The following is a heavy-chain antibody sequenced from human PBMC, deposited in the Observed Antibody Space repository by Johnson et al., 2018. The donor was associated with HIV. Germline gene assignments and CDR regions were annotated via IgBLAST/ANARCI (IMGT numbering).Heavy chain of an antibody. J-gene: IGHJ3*02. CDR1: GFTFDDYG. V-gene: IGHV3-30*03. CDR2: ISYDGSNK. D-gene: IGHD1-7*01. Sequence: QVQLVESGGGVVRPGGSLRVSCAASGFTFDDYGMSWVRQAPGRGLEWVAVISYDGSNKYYAESVKGRFTISRDNSKNTLYLQMNSLRAEDTAVYYCARDNWNYNAFDIWGQGTMVTVSS. CDR3: ARDNWNYNAFDI.